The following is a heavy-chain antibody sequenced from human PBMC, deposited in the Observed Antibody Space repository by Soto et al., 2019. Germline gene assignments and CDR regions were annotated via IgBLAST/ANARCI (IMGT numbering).Heavy chain of an antibody. V-gene: IGHV3-23*01. D-gene: IGHD6-13*01. CDR1: GFTFSSYA. J-gene: IGHJ4*02. CDR2: ISGSGGST. Sequence: EVQLLESGGGLVQPGGSLRLSCAASGFTFSSYAMSWVRQAPGKGLEWVPAISGSGGSTYYADSVKGRFTISRDNSNNPLSLQMTSLSAADTAVYYFAKENGSRRSWFEFDYWGQGTLVTVSS. CDR3: AKENGSRRSWFEFDY.